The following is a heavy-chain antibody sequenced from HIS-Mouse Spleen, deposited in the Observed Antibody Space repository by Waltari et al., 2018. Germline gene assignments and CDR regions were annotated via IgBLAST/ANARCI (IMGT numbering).Heavy chain of an antibody. CDR1: GGSISSSSYY. V-gene: IGHV4-39*07. D-gene: IGHD6-13*01. J-gene: IGHJ2*01. CDR2: IYYSGST. CDR3: AREIPYSSSWYDWYFDL. Sequence: QLQLQESGPGLVKPSETLSLTCTVSGGSISSSSYYRGWIRQPPGKGLEWIGSIYYSGSTYYNPPLKSRVTISVDTSKNQFSLKLSSVTAADTAVYYCAREIPYSSSWYDWYFDLWGRGTLVTVSS.